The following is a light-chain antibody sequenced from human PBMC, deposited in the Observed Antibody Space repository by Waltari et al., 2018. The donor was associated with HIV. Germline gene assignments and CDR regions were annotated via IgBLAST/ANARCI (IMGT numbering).Light chain of an antibody. CDR2: GAS. Sequence: EKVMKQSPATLSVSPGERATLSCRASQPINNNLAWYQQKPVQAPQRLIYGASTRAACVPDRFSGSGSGTEFSLTISSLQSEDLAIYYCQQYNDWPQTFGQGTKVEIK. CDR3: QQYNDWPQT. CDR1: QPINNN. J-gene: IGKJ2*01. V-gene: IGKV3-15*01.